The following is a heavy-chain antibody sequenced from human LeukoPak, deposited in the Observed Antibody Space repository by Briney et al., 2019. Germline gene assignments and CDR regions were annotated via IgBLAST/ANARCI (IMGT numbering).Heavy chain of an antibody. J-gene: IGHJ4*02. CDR1: GFSFRSYW. Sequence: GGSLRLSCAASGFSFRSYWMHWVRQAPGKGLVWVSRINSDGSSTSYADSVKGRFTISRDNAKNTLYLQMNSLRAEDTAVYYYARESSVGAHKAFDYWGQGTLVTVSS. V-gene: IGHV3-74*01. CDR2: INSDGSST. D-gene: IGHD1-26*01. CDR3: ARESSVGAHKAFDY.